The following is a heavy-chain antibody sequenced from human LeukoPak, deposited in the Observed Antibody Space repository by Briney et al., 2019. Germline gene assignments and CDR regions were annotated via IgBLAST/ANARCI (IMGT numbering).Heavy chain of an antibody. J-gene: IGHJ4*02. CDR3: AKVDGFAVGATSFRFDY. Sequence: PGGSLRLSCAASGFTFSSYAMSWVRQAPGKGLEWVSAISGSGGSTYYADSVKGRFTISRDNSKNTLYLQMNSLRAEDTAVYYCAKVDGFAVGATSFRFDYWGQGTLVTVSS. V-gene: IGHV3-23*01. D-gene: IGHD1-26*01. CDR1: GFTFSSYA. CDR2: ISGSGGST.